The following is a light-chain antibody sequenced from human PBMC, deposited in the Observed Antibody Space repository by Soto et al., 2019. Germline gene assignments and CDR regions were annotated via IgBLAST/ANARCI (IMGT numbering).Light chain of an antibody. J-gene: IGKJ1*01. V-gene: IGKV1-17*03. CDR1: QGISNY. Sequence: DIQMTQSPSSMSASVVDRFTITFLASQGISNYLAWFQQKPGKVPNRLIYAASSLQSGVPSRFSGSGSGTEFTLTISSLQPEDFATYYCLQHNSYPWTFGQGTKVDIK. CDR3: LQHNSYPWT. CDR2: AAS.